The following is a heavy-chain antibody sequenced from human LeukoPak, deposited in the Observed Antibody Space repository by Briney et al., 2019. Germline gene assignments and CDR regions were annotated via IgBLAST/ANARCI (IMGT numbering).Heavy chain of an antibody. J-gene: IGHJ4*02. V-gene: IGHV3-21*01. D-gene: IGHD3-22*01. CDR1: GFTFSSFS. CDR2: ISSSSSDM. CDR3: ARGDSNGYYYFDQ. Sequence: GSLRLSCAASGFTFSSFSMIWVRQAPGKGLEWVSSISSSSSDMYYADSVKGRFTISRDNAKNSLYLQMNSLRADDTAIYYCARGDSNGYYYFDQWGQGTLVTVSS.